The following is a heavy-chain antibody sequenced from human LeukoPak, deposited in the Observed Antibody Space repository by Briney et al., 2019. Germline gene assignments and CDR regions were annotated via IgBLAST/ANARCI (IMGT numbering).Heavy chain of an antibody. J-gene: IGHJ2*01. V-gene: IGHV4-39*01. CDR3: ARRVYSGSYNWYFDL. D-gene: IGHD1-26*01. CDR1: GGSISTSTYY. Sequence: PSETLSLTCTVSGGSISTSTYYWGWIRQPPGKGPEWIGSISYSGSTYNNPSLKSRVTISVDTSKNQFSLKLISVTAPDTAVYYCARRVYSGSYNWYFDLWGRGTLVSVSS. CDR2: ISYSGST.